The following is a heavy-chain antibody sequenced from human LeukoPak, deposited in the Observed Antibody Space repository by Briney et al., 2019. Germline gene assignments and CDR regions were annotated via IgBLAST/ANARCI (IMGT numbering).Heavy chain of an antibody. CDR2: ISSSSSYI. D-gene: IGHD2-2*01. V-gene: IGHV3-21*01. CDR3: AREGYCSTTNCHFDY. J-gene: IGHJ4*02. Sequence: GGSLRLSCAASGFTFSSYSMNWVRQAPGKGLEWVSSISSSSSYIYYADSVKGRFTISRDNAKNSLYLQMNSLRAEDTAVYYCAREGYCSTTNCHFDYWGQGTLVTVSS. CDR1: GFTFSSYS.